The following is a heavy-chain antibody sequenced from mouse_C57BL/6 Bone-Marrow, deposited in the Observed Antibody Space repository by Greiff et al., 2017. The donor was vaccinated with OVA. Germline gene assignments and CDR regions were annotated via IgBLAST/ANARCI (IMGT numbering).Heavy chain of an antibody. V-gene: IGHV2-6-1*01. CDR2: IWSDGSP. J-gene: IGHJ3*01. Sequence: VQLQQSGPGLVAPSQSLSITCTVSGFSLTSYGVHWVRQPPGKGLEWLVVIWSDGSPTYYSALTSRLRLSKDNSKSQVFVKRNSLQTDDTAMYYCARQESYYGNYDLAYWGQGTLVTVSA. CDR3: ARQESYYGNYDLAY. D-gene: IGHD2-1*01. CDR1: GFSLTSYG.